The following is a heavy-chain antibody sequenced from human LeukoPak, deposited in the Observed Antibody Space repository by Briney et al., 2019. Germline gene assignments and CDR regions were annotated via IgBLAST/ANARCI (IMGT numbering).Heavy chain of an antibody. CDR2: IIPIFGTA. CDR3: ASGHCSGGSCYPGSYMDV. V-gene: IGHV1-69*05. CDR1: GGTFSSYA. D-gene: IGHD2-15*01. J-gene: IGHJ6*03. Sequence: SVKVSCKASGGTFSSYAISWVRQAPGQGLEWMGGIIPIFGTANYAQKFQGRVTITTDESTSTAYMELSSLRSEDTAVYYCASGHCSGGSCYPGSYMDVWGKGTTVTVPS.